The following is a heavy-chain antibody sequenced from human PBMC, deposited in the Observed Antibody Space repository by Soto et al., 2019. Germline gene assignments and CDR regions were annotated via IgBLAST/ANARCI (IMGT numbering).Heavy chain of an antibody. J-gene: IGHJ6*03. CDR1: GFTFSSYS. CDR3: ARDNFSGVVPAYYYYYMDV. D-gene: IGHD2-2*01. CDR2: ISSSSSYI. Sequence: EVQLVESGGGLVKPGGSLRLSCAASGFTFSSYSMNWVRQAPGKGLEWVSSISSSSSYIYYADSVKGRFTISRDNAKNSLYLQMNSLRAEDTAVYYCARDNFSGVVPAYYYYYMDVWGKGTTVTVSS. V-gene: IGHV3-21*01.